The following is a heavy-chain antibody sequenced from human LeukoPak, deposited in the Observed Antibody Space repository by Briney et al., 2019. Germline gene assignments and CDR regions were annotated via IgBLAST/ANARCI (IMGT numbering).Heavy chain of an antibody. CDR2: INAGNGNT. J-gene: IGHJ3*02. D-gene: IGHD3-16*01. V-gene: IGHV1-3*01. Sequence: ASVKVSCKASGYTFTNYAMQWVRQAPGQRLEWKGWINAGNGNTRYSQRFQDRVTITRDTSATTAYMELSSLRSEDTAVNYCAREASLGGDAFDIWGQGTMVTVSS. CDR3: AREASLGGDAFDI. CDR1: GYTFTNYA.